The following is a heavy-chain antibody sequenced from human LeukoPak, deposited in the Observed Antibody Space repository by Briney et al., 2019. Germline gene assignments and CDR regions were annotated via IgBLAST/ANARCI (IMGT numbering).Heavy chain of an antibody. CDR3: ASGLAVAGNVVEY. D-gene: IGHD6-19*01. Sequence: GGSLRLSRTASGYSFSGYSMDWVRQAPGKGLEWVSYVNADSGTTDYADSVKGRFTISRDNAKNTLSLQMNSLRPEDTAVYHCASGLAVAGNVVEYWGQGTLVTVSS. CDR2: VNADSGTT. CDR1: GYSFSGYS. V-gene: IGHV3-48*04. J-gene: IGHJ4*02.